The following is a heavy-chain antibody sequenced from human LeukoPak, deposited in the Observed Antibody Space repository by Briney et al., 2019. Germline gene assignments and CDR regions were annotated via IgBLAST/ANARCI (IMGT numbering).Heavy chain of an antibody. CDR2: IYYSGST. D-gene: IGHD3-3*01. V-gene: IGHV4-59*01. J-gene: IGHJ5*02. CDR3: ARAKRAYYDFWSSSREPNWFDP. Sequence: SETLSLTCTVSGGSISSYYWSWIRQPPGKGLEWIGYIYYSGSTNYNPSLKSRVTISVDTSKNQFSLKLSSVTAADTAVYYCARAKRAYYDFWSSSREPNWFDPWGQGTLVTVSS. CDR1: GGSISSYY.